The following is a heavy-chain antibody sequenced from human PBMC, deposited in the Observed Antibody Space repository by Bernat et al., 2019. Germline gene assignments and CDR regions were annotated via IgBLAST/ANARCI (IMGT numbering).Heavy chain of an antibody. Sequence: QLQLVESGGGVVQPGRSPRLSCAASGFTCNSYAMHWVRQAPGKGLEWVAVISYDGSNKYYADTGKGRLTISRDNSKNTLYLQMNSLRADDTAVYYCARDPLSWGQGTLVTVSS. CDR1: GFTCNSYA. V-gene: IGHV3-30-3*01. J-gene: IGHJ4*02. CDR2: ISYDGSNK. CDR3: ARDPLS.